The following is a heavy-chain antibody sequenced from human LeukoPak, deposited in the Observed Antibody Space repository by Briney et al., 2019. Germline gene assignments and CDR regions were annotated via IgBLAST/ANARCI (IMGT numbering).Heavy chain of an antibody. CDR3: ARDGVRDGLYFDY. Sequence: PGGSLRLSCAASGFTFSSYEMNWVRQAPGKGLEWVSYISSSGSTIYYADSVKGRFTISRDNAKNSLYLQMNSLRGDDTAVYYCARDGVRDGLYFDYWGRGTLVTISS. J-gene: IGHJ4*02. CDR1: GFTFSSYE. D-gene: IGHD5-24*01. V-gene: IGHV3-48*03. CDR2: ISSSGSTI.